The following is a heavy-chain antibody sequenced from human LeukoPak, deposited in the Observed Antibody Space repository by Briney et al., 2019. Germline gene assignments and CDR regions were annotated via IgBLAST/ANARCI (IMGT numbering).Heavy chain of an antibody. CDR1: GYTFTSYG. CDR2: ISAYNGNT. Sequence: RASVKVSCKASGYTFTSYGISWVRQAPGQGLEWMGWISAYNGNTNYAQKLQGRVTMTTDTSTSTAYMELRSLRSDDTAVYYCARGPYYYGSGSYPNFDYWGQGTLVTVSS. V-gene: IGHV1-18*01. D-gene: IGHD3-10*01. J-gene: IGHJ4*02. CDR3: ARGPYYYGSGSYPNFDY.